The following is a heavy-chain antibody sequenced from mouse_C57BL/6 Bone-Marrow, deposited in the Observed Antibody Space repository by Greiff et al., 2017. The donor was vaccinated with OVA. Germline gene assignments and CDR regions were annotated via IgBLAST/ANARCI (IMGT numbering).Heavy chain of an antibody. J-gene: IGHJ2*01. Sequence: QVQLQQPGAELVKPGASVKLSCKASGYTFTSYWMHWVKQRPGRGLEWIGRIDPKSGGTKYNEKFKSKATLTVDKPSSTAYMQLSSLTSEDSAVYYCAVTTKDYFDYWGQGTTLTVSS. CDR2: IDPKSGGT. V-gene: IGHV1-72*01. CDR1: GYTFTSYW. D-gene: IGHD2-13*01. CDR3: AVTTKDYFDY.